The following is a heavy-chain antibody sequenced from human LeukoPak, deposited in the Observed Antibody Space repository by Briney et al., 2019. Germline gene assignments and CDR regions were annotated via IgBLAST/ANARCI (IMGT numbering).Heavy chain of an antibody. J-gene: IGHJ5*02. Sequence: SVKVSCKASGGTFSSYAISWVRQAPGQGLEWMGGIIPIFGTANYAQKFQGRVTITADKSTSTAYMELSSLRSDDTAVYYCARGRPYYDSSGYYAPYNWFDPWGQGTLVTVSS. V-gene: IGHV1-69*06. CDR3: ARGRPYYDSSGYYAPYNWFDP. D-gene: IGHD3-22*01. CDR2: IIPIFGTA. CDR1: GGTFSSYA.